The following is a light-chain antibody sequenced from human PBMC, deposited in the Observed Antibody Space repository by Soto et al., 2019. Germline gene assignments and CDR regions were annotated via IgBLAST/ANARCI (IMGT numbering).Light chain of an antibody. CDR2: AAS. CDR3: QQSYSTLIFT. J-gene: IGKJ3*01. V-gene: IGKV1-39*01. CDR1: QGISNY. Sequence: DIHIAQSPSSLSASVGDRVTITCRASQGISNYLAWYQQKPGKAPKLLIYAASTLQSGVPSRFSGSGSGTDFTLTISSLQPEDFGTYYCQQSYSTLIFTFGPGTKVDIK.